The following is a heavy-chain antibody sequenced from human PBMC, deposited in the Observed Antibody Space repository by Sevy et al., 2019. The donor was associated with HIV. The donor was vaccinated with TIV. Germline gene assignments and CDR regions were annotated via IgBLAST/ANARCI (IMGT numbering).Heavy chain of an antibody. V-gene: IGHV3-15*01. D-gene: IGHD3-3*01. CDR3: TGATVFGATWFDP. CDR1: GYTFNNAW. CDR2: IKSKTDGGSA. J-gene: IGHJ5*02. Sequence: GESLKISCAASGYTFNNAWMTWVRQAPGKGLEWLGRIKSKTDGGSAEYASPVKGRFTISRDDSKSTLYLQMNRLRTEDTGVYYCTGATVFGATWFDPWSQGALVTVSS.